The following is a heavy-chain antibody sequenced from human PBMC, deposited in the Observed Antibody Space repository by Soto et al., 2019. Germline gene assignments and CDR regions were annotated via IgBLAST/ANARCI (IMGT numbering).Heavy chain of an antibody. D-gene: IGHD6-6*01. CDR1: GFTFNNYG. V-gene: IGHV3-23*01. J-gene: IGHJ4*02. Sequence: EVQLLESGGGFVQPGGSLRLSCVASGFTFNNYGMTCVRQAPGKGLEWVSGIAGSGGSTQYADSLKGRFTISRDNSKSTPYLQLNSLRAEDTAVYHCTKKLWQGGCQPVEWGQGILVTVSS. CDR3: TKKLWQGGCQPVE. CDR2: IAGSGGST.